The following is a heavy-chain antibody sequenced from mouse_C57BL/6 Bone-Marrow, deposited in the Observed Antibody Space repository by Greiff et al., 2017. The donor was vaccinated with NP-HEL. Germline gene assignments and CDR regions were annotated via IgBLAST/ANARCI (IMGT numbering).Heavy chain of an antibody. V-gene: IGHV10-1*01. D-gene: IGHD2-3*01. CDR3: VSDGYFWYFDV. CDR1: GFSFNTYA. Sequence: EVQGVESGGGLVQPKGSLKLSCAASGFSFNTYAMNWVRQAPGKGLEWVARIRSKSNNYATYYADSAKDRFTISRDDSESMLYLQMNNLKTEDTAMYYCVSDGYFWYFDVWGTGTTVTVSS. J-gene: IGHJ1*03. CDR2: IRSKSNNYAT.